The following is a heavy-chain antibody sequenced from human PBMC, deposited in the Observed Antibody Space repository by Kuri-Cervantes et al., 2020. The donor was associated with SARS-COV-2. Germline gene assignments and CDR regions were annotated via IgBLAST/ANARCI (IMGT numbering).Heavy chain of an antibody. CDR2: IHRTGTT. CDR3: AFNYGTGSYFY. D-gene: IGHD3-10*01. CDR1: GGSISSSNW. Sequence: SETLSLTCAVSGGSISSSNWWSWVRQPPGKGLEWIGEIHRTGTTNYNPPLESRVTISVDRSKNQFSLTLRSVTAADTAVYYCAFNYGTGSYFYWGQGTLVTDSS. J-gene: IGHJ4*02. V-gene: IGHV4-4*02.